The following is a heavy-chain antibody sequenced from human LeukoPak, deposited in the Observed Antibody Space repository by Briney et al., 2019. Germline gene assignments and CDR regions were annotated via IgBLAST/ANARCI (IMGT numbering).Heavy chain of an antibody. CDR3: TGNYYGSGSYADFDY. CDR2: IRSTANGYAT. D-gene: IGHD3-10*01. CDR1: GFTFSGSA. J-gene: IGHJ4*02. V-gene: IGHV3-73*01. Sequence: GGSLRFSCAASGFTFSGSALHWVRQASGKGLEWVGRIRSTANGYATAYAASVKGRFTISRDDSKNTAYLQMDSLKTEDTAVYYCTGNYYGSGSYADFDYWGQGTPVTVSS.